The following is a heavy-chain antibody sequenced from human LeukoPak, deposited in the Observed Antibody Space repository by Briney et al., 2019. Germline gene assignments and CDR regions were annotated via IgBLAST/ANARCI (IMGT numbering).Heavy chain of an antibody. CDR3: ARDRRYSSGWYKGQGWYFDL. CDR1: SGSVSNGDYY. CDR2: IYYSGST. J-gene: IGHJ2*01. Sequence: PSETLSLTCTVSSGSVSNGDYYWSWIRQPPGKGLEWIGYIYYSGSTNYNPSLKSRVTISVDTSKNQFSLKLSSVTAADTAVYYCARDRRYSSGWYKGQGWYFDLWGRGTLVTVSS. V-gene: IGHV4-61*08. D-gene: IGHD6-19*01.